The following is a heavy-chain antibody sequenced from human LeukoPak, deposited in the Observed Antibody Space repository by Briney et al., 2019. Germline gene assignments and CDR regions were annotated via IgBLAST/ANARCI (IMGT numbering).Heavy chain of an antibody. V-gene: IGHV1-18*01. CDR2: ISAYDGNT. CDR3: ARDSSEDFYDSSGYYSFDF. J-gene: IGHJ4*02. Sequence: ASVKVSCKASGYTFTNSGISWVRQAPGQGLEWMGWISAYDGNTNYAQKLQGRVTMTTDTSTSTAYMELRSLRSDDTAVFYCARDSSEDFYDSSGYYSFDFWGQGTLVTVSS. D-gene: IGHD3-22*01. CDR1: GYTFTNSG.